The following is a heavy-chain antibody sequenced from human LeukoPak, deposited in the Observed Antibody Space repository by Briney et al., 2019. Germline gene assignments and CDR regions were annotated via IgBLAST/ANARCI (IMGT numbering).Heavy chain of an antibody. J-gene: IGHJ5*02. CDR2: IIPIFGTA. CDR3: ARGSTVVRSWFDP. Sequence: SVKVSCKASGGTFSSYAISWVRQAPGQGLEYMGGIIPIFGTANYAQRFQGRVTITADKSTSTVYMELSSLRSEDTAVYYCARGSTVVRSWFDPWGQGTLVTVSS. D-gene: IGHD4-23*01. V-gene: IGHV1-69*06. CDR1: GGTFSSYA.